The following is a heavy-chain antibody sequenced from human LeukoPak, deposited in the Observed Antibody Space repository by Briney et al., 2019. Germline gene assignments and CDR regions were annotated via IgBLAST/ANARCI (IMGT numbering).Heavy chain of an antibody. CDR1: GGSSSGYY. Sequence: SETLSLTCAVYGGSSSGYYWSWIRQPPGKGLEWIGYIYYSGSTNYNPSLKSRVTISVDTSKNQFSLKLSSVTAADTAVYYCARDSPYGDYVSYWGQGTLVTVSS. J-gene: IGHJ4*02. V-gene: IGHV4-59*01. CDR3: ARDSPYGDYVSY. CDR2: IYYSGST. D-gene: IGHD4-17*01.